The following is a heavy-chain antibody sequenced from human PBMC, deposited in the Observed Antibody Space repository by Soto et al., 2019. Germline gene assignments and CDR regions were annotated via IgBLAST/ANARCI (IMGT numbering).Heavy chain of an antibody. CDR2: INHSGST. Sequence: SETLSLTCAVYGGSSSGYYWSWIRQPPGKGLEWIGEINHSGSTNYNPSLKSRVTISVDTSKNQFSLKLSSVTAADTAVYYCAARGYSRFYYYYYYGMDVWGQGTTVTVS. V-gene: IGHV4-34*01. CDR1: GGSSSGYY. D-gene: IGHD5-18*01. CDR3: AARGYSRFYYYYYYGMDV. J-gene: IGHJ6*02.